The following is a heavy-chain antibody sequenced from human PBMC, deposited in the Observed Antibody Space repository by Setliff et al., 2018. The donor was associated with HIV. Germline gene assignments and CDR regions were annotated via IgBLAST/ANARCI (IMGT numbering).Heavy chain of an antibody. V-gene: IGHV4-39*07. CDR1: GGSISSHY. D-gene: IGHD3-3*01. CDR2: IYYSGST. CDR3: ARGNYYNLWADPFDF. J-gene: IGHJ5*01. Sequence: LSLTCTVSGGSISSHYWGWIRQPPGKGLEWIGSIYYSGSTYYNPSLKSRVTISVDTSKNQFSLKLSSVTAADTAVYYCARGNYYNLWADPFDFWGQGTLVPVSS.